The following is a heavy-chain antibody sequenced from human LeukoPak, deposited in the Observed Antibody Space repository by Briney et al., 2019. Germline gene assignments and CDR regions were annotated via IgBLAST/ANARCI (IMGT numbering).Heavy chain of an antibody. CDR3: AKDYGYSSSWYDY. D-gene: IGHD6-13*01. CDR1: GFTFDDYG. Sequence: GGSLRLSCEASGFTFDDYGMHWVRQAPGKGLEWVSTISWNSASVGYVDSVKGRFTISRDNARKTLYLQMNSLRPEDTALYYCAKDYGYSSSWYDYWGQGTLVTVSS. V-gene: IGHV3-9*01. CDR2: ISWNSASV. J-gene: IGHJ4*02.